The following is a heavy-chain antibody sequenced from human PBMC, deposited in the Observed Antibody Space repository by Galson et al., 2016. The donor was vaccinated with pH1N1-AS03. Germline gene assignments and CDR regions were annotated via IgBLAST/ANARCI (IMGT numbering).Heavy chain of an antibody. V-gene: IGHV3-15*01. CDR3: TTADTELGYCTSTSCSLDF. Sequence: SLRLSCAGYGFTFSNAWMSWVRQAPGKGLEWVGRIKSKTDGGTKAYAAPVKGRFAISRDDSENTLYLQMNSLKTEDTAVYYCTTADTELGYCTSTSCSLDFWGQGPLLTVCS. J-gene: IGHJ4*02. D-gene: IGHD2-2*01. CDR1: GFTFSNAW. CDR2: IKSKTDGGTK.